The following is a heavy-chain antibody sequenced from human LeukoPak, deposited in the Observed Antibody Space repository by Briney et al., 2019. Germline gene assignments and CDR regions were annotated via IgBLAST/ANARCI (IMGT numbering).Heavy chain of an antibody. V-gene: IGHV4-34*01. J-gene: IGHJ3*02. CDR1: GGSFSGYY. CDR3: ARGSDTAFLAFDI. D-gene: IGHD5-18*01. Sequence: KSSETLSLTCAVHGGSFSGYYWSWLRQPPGKGLEWIGEINHSGGTNYNPSLKSRVTISVDTSKNQFSLKLSSVTAADTAVYYCARGSDTAFLAFDIWGQGTMVTVSS. CDR2: INHSGGT.